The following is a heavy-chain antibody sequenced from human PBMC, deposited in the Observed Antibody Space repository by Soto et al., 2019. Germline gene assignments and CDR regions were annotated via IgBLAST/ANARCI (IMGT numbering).Heavy chain of an antibody. CDR2: ISYDGSNK. J-gene: IGHJ4*02. V-gene: IGHV3-30*18. Sequence: GGSLRLSCAASGFTFSSYGMHWVRQAPGKGLEWVAVISYDGSNKYYADSVKGRFTISRDNSKNTLYLQMNSLRAEDTAVYYCAKEAATWSFFDYWGQGTLVTVSS. CDR1: GFTFSSYG. CDR3: AKEAATWSFFDY. D-gene: IGHD2-15*01.